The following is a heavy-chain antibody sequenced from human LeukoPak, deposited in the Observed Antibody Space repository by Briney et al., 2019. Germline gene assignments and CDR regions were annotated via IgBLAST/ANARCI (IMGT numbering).Heavy chain of an antibody. CDR2: IIPILGIA. CDR1: GGTFSSYA. D-gene: IGHD3-10*01. Sequence: GSSVKVSCKASGGTFSSYAISWVRQAPGQGLEWMGRIIPILGIANYAQKFQGRVTITADKSTSTAYMELSSLRSEDTAVYYCARALGTYYYGSGSYRYVVYYYYGMDVWGQGTTVTVSS. V-gene: IGHV1-69*04. J-gene: IGHJ6*02. CDR3: ARALGTYYYGSGSYRYVVYYYYGMDV.